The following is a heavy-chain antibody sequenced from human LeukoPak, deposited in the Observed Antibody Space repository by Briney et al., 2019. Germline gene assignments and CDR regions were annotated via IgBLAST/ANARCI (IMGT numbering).Heavy chain of an antibody. CDR3: AREGRKAVAGTRAFDI. V-gene: IGHV4-59*12. CDR2: IYYSGST. D-gene: IGHD6-19*01. Sequence: SETLSLTCTVSGGSISSYYWSWIRQPPGKGLEWIGYIYYSGSTNYNPSLKSRVTISVDTSKNQFSLKLSSVTAADTAVYYCAREGRKAVAGTRAFDIWGQGTMVTVSS. J-gene: IGHJ3*02. CDR1: GGSISSYY.